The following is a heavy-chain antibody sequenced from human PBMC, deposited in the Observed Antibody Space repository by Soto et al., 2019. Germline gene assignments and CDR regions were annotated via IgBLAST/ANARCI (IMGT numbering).Heavy chain of an antibody. J-gene: IGHJ4*02. D-gene: IGHD1-26*01. Sequence: EVPLVESGGGLVQPGGSLRLSCAASGFTFSSYWMSWVRQAPGKGLEWVANIKQDGSEKYYVDSVKGRFTISRDNAKNSLYLQMNSLRAEDTAVYYCARVVGSRWPYYFDYWCQGTLVTVSS. CDR1: GFTFSSYW. CDR3: ARVVGSRWPYYFDY. CDR2: IKQDGSEK. V-gene: IGHV3-7*04.